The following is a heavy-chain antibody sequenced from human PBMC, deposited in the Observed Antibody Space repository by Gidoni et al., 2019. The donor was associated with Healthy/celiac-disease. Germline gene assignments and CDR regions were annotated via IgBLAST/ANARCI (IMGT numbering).Heavy chain of an antibody. CDR2: INPNSGGT. CDR1: GYTFTGYY. V-gene: IGHV1-2*06. D-gene: IGHD3-3*01. CDR3: ARSYYDFWSGLHY. Sequence: QVQLVQSGAEVKKPGASVKVSCKASGYTFTGYYMHWGRQAPGQGLEWMGRINPNSGGTNYAQKFQGRVTMTRDTSISTAYMELSRLRSDETAVYYCARSYYDFWSGLHYWGQGTLVTVSS. J-gene: IGHJ4*02.